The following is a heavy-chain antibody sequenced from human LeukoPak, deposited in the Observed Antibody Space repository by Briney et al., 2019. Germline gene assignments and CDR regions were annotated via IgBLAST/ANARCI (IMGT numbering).Heavy chain of an antibody. CDR2: VHLDGRT. CDR3: AREVMDNLRFDY. V-gene: IGHV4-4*02. J-gene: IGHJ4*02. Sequence: PSETLSLTCGVSGGSVISTNWWTWVRQPPGKGLEWIGEVHLDGRTNYNPSLESRLTISVDLSENHVSLKLTSVTAADTAVYYCAREVMDNLRFDYWGQGTLVTVSS. D-gene: IGHD1-14*01. CDR1: GGSVISTNW.